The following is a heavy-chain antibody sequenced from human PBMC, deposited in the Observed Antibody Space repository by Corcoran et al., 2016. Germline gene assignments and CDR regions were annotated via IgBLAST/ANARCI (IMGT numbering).Heavy chain of an antibody. V-gene: IGHV4-34*01. CDR2: INHSGST. CDR3: ARGVLGLGLDY. D-gene: IGHD3-16*01. Sequence: QVQLQQWGAGLLKPSETLSLTCAVYGGSFSGYYWSWIRQPPGKGLEWIGEINHSGSTNYNPSLKSRVTISVDTSKNQFSLKLSSVTAADTAVYYGARGVLGLGLDYWGQGTLVTVSS. J-gene: IGHJ4*02. CDR1: GGSFSGYY.